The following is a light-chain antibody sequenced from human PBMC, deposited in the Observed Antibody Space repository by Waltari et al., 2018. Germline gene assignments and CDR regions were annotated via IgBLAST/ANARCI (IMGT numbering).Light chain of an antibody. CDR1: QTLLYSDGKTY. CDR3: MQGTHWPWT. V-gene: IGKV2-30*01. CDR2: KVS. Sequence: DVVMTQSPLSLPVTLGQAAFISRSFSQTLLYSDGKTYLSWFQQRPGQSPRRLIYKVSARDSGVPDRFGGSGSGTEFALHINRVEAEDVGVYYCMQGTHWPWTFGPGTKVEIK. J-gene: IGKJ1*01.